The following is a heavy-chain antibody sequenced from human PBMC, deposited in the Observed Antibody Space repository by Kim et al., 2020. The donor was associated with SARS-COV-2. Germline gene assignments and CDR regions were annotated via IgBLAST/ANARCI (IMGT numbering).Heavy chain of an antibody. CDR3: ARETPVRGEYYFGY. Sequence: GGSLRLSCAASGFTFSSYWMHWVRQAPGKGLVWVSRVNRDGSTTNYADSVKGRFPISRDNAKNTLYLQMNSLRAEDTAVYYCARETPVRGEYYFGYWGQWILVTVSS. D-gene: IGHD3-10*01. CDR2: VNRDGSTT. J-gene: IGHJ4*02. V-gene: IGHV3-74*01. CDR1: GFTFSSYW.